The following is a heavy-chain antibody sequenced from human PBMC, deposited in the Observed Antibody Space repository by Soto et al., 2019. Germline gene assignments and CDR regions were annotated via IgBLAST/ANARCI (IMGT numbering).Heavy chain of an antibody. D-gene: IGHD6-6*01. J-gene: IGHJ6*02. Sequence: EVQLLESGGGLVQPGGSLRLSCAASGFTFSSYAMSWVRQAPGKGLEWVSAISGSGGSTYYADSVKGRFTISRDNSKNTLYLQMNSLRAEDTAVYYCARDGSSSSGRPPPPPYYYYGMDVWGQGTTVTVSS. CDR2: ISGSGGST. CDR3: ARDGSSSSGRPPPPPYYYYGMDV. CDR1: GFTFSSYA. V-gene: IGHV3-23*01.